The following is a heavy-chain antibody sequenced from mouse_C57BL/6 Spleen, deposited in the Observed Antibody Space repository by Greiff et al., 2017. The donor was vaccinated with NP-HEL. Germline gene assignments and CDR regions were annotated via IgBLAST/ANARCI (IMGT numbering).Heavy chain of an antibody. CDR2: IYPGSGST. CDR1: GYTFTSYW. V-gene: IGHV1-55*01. Sequence: QVQLQQPGAELVKPGASVKMSCKASGYTFTSYWITWVKQRPGQGLEWIGDIYPGSGSTNYNEKFKSKATLTVDTSSSTAYMQLSSLTSEDSAVYYCGRDYYSSSYVFDYWGQGTTLTVSS. CDR3: GRDYYSSSYVFDY. D-gene: IGHD1-1*01. J-gene: IGHJ2*01.